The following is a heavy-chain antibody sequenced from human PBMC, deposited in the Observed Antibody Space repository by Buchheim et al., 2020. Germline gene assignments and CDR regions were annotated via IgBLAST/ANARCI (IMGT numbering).Heavy chain of an antibody. J-gene: IGHJ6*02. CDR2: ISYDGSNK. CDR1: GFTFSTYG. Sequence: QVQLVESEGGVVQPGRSLRLSCAASGFTFSTYGMHWVRQAPGKGLEWVTVISYDGSNKYYADSVKGRFTISRENSKNTLYLQMNSLRAEDTAVYYCAKDSCSGDSCWDPGMDVWGQGTT. CDR3: AKDSCSGDSCWDPGMDV. V-gene: IGHV3-30*18. D-gene: IGHD2-15*01.